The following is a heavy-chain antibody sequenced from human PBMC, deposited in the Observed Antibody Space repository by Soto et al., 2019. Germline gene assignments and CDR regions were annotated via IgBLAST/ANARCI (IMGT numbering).Heavy chain of an antibody. D-gene: IGHD2-15*01. J-gene: IGHJ3*01. Sequence: GGSLRLSCAASGFTVSASYMSWVRRAPGKGLEWASVIYSGGTKYYADSVKGRFTISRDNSENTLYLQMNSLRAEDTAVYYCAKYGGSSPNDAFDFWGQGTMVTVSS. CDR1: GFTVSASY. V-gene: IGHV3-66*01. CDR3: AKYGGSSPNDAFDF. CDR2: IYSGGTK.